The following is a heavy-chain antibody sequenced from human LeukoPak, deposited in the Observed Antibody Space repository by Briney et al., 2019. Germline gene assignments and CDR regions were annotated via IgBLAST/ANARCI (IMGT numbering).Heavy chain of an antibody. J-gene: IGHJ5*02. V-gene: IGHV4-39*07. CDR1: GGSISSSSYY. D-gene: IGHD2-2*01. CDR3: AREVVGYCSTSCYAP. Sequence: PSETLSLTCTVSGGSISSSSYYWGWIRQPPGKGLEWIGSIYYSGSTYYNPSLKSRVTISVDTSKNQFSLKLSSVTAADTAVYYCAREVVGYCSTSCYAPWGQGTLVTVSS. CDR2: IYYSGST.